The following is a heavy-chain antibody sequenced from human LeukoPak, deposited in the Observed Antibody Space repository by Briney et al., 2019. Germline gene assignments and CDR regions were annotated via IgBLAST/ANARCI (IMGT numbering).Heavy chain of an antibody. CDR2: ISWNSGSI. CDR1: GFTFNDYA. Sequence: PPGGSLRLSCAASGFTFNDYAMPWVRQAPGKGLEWVSGISWNSGSIGYADSVKGRFTISRDNAKDSLYLQMNSLRAEDTALYYCAKGVYSSSWDFDYWGQGTLVTVSS. CDR3: AKGVYSSSWDFDY. V-gene: IGHV3-9*01. D-gene: IGHD6-13*01. J-gene: IGHJ4*02.